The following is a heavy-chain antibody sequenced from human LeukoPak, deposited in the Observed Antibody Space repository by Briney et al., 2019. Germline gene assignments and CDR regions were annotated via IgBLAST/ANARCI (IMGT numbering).Heavy chain of an antibody. J-gene: IGHJ4*02. CDR1: GFTFSSYS. Sequence: GGSLRLSCAASGFTFSSYSMNWVRQAPGKGLEWVSSISSSSSYIYYADSVKGRFTISRDNAKNSLYLQMNSLRAEDTPVYYCARVPRRSGSLDYWGQGTLVTVSS. D-gene: IGHD1-26*01. CDR3: ARVPRRSGSLDY. CDR2: ISSSSSYI. V-gene: IGHV3-21*01.